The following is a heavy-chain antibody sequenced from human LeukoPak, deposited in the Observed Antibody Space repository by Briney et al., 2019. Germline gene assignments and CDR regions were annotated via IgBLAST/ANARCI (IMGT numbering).Heavy chain of an antibody. CDR1: GDYVSSGDHH. Sequence: SQTLSLTCTVSGDYVSSGDHHWSWIRQPPGKGLEWIGYIRYGGSTYYNPSLKSRIIISVDMSKNQFSLSLNSLSAADSAVYFCARAAAVTNSWYYFDYWGQGTLVTVSS. V-gene: IGHV4-30-4*01. CDR3: ARAAAVTNSWYYFDY. D-gene: IGHD6-13*01. CDR2: IRYGGST. J-gene: IGHJ4*02.